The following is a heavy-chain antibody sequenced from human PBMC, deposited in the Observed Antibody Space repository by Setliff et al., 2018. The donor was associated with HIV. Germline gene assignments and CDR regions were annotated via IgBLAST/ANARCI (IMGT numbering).Heavy chain of an antibody. CDR3: VGLRYYADGAWHGGDY. V-gene: IGHV3-72*01. Sequence: GGSLRLSCAASGFTFSDHYMDWVRQAPGKGLEWVGRSTNKDNSYTTTYAASVKGRFTISRDASKSSMYLQMNSLKSEDTAVYYCVGLRYYADGAWHGGDYWGQGSLVTVSS. CDR1: GFTFSDHY. CDR2: STNKDNSYTT. D-gene: IGHD2-8*01. J-gene: IGHJ4*02.